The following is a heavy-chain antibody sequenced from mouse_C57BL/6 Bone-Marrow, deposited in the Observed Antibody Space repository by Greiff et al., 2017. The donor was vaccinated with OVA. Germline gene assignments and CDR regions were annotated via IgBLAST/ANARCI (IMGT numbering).Heavy chain of an antibody. V-gene: IGHV14-3*01. CDR3: ARGSPVVAYYFDY. D-gene: IGHD1-1*01. CDR1: GFNIKNTY. Sequence: DVKLQESVAELVRPGASVKLSCTASGFNIKNTYMHWVKQRPEQGLEWIGRIDPANGNTKYAPKFQGKATITADTSSNTAYLQLSSLTSEDTAIYYCARGSPVVAYYFDYWGQGTTLTVSS. CDR2: IDPANGNT. J-gene: IGHJ2*01.